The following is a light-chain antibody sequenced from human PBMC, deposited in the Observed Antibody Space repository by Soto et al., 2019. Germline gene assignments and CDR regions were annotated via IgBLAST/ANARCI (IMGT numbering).Light chain of an antibody. CDR2: EVS. CDR1: SSDVGNYDY. J-gene: IGLJ3*02. CDR3: NSYTSSNSWV. Sequence: QSAVTQPASVSGSPGQSITISCTGTSSDVGNYDYVSWYQQHPGKAPKLMIYEVSNRPSGVSNRFSGSKSGNTASLTISGLQAEDEADYYCNSYTSSNSWVFGGGTKVTVL. V-gene: IGLV2-14*01.